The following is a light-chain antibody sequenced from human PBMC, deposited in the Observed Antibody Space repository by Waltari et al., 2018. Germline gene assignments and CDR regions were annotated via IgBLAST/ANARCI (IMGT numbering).Light chain of an antibody. CDR2: GVS. CDR1: GSDIGAFNY. V-gene: IGLV2-14*03. CDR3: TSFTRAKTWV. J-gene: IGLJ3*02. Sequence: QSALTQPASVSGSPRQSITISCTGTGSDIGAFNYVSRYQQHSGKAPRLIIFGVSDWPSGISNRFSGSKSGNTASLTISGLQAEDEADYYCTSFTRAKTWVFGGGTKVTVL.